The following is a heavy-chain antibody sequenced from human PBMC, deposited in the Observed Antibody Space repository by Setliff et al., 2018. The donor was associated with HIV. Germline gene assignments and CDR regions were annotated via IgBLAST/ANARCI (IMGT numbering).Heavy chain of an antibody. J-gene: IGHJ4*02. CDR3: ARDKDEDYGSTSFDY. CDR2: ISGSSGYE. CDR1: GFTFSGYN. V-gene: IGHV3-21*06. Sequence: PGGSLRLSCAASGFTFSGYNLNWVRQAPGKGLEWVSSISGSSGYEYYADSVKGRFTISRDSAKNSLYLQTSSLRAEDTAVYYCARDKDEDYGSTSFDYWGQGILVTVSS. D-gene: IGHD4-17*01.